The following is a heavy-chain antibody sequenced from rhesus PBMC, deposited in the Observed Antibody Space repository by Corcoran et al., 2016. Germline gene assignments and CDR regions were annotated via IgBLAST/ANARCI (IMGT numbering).Heavy chain of an antibody. J-gene: IGHJ4*01. CDR1: GYSISSGYD. CDR3: ARDRATVDFDY. D-gene: IGHD5-36*01. Sequence: QVQLQESGPGVVKPSETLSLTCAVSGYSISSGYDWSWIRQPPGKGLEWIGYIYGSSGSTTYNPSLKNRVTISKDTSKYQCSLKLSSVTAADTAVYYCARDRATVDFDYWGQGVLVTVSS. CDR2: IYGSSGST. V-gene: IGHV4-76*01.